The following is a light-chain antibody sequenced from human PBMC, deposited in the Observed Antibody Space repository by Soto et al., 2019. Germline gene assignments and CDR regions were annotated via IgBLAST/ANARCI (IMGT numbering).Light chain of an antibody. Sequence: EIVMTQSPATLSVSPGERATLSCRASQSVSSNLAWYQQKPGQAPRLLIYGASTRATGIPARFSGSGSGTEGTLTISSLQSEDFAVYYCQQYNNWPLLTFGGGTKVEIK. CDR1: QSVSSN. J-gene: IGKJ4*01. CDR3: QQYNNWPLLT. CDR2: GAS. V-gene: IGKV3-15*01.